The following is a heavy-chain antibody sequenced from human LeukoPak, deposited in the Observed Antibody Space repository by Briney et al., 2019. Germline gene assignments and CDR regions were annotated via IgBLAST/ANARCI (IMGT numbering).Heavy chain of an antibody. V-gene: IGHV4-59*08. CDR3: ATSPGDYYYFDY. D-gene: IGHD4-17*01. CDR2: IYYSGST. Sequence: SETLSLTCTVSGGSISSYYWNWIRQPPGKGLEWIGYIYYSGSTNYNPSLKSRVTISVDTSKNQFSLNLTSVTAAATAVYYCATSPGDYYYFDYWGQGTLVPVSS. J-gene: IGHJ4*02. CDR1: GGSISSYY.